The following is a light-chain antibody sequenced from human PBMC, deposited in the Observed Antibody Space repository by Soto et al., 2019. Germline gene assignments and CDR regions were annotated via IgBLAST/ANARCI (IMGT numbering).Light chain of an antibody. V-gene: IGLV2-8*01. CDR1: SSDVGGYNY. CDR3: ETWDTSLSAYV. Sequence: QSVLTQPPSASGSPGQSVTISCTGTSSDVGGYNYVSWYQQHPGKAPKLMIYEVSKRPSGVPDRFSGSKSGNTASLTVSGLQAEDEADYYCETWDTSLSAYVFGTGTKVTV. J-gene: IGLJ1*01. CDR2: EVS.